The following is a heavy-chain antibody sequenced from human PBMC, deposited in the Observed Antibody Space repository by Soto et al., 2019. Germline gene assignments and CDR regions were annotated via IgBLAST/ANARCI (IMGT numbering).Heavy chain of an antibody. V-gene: IGHV3-11*01. CDR3: ASGPTPYPGDY. D-gene: IGHD2-15*01. J-gene: IGHJ4*02. CDR1: GFTFSDYF. Sequence: GGTLRLSCAVSGFTFSDYFMSWIRQTPGKGLEWISYISSSGSTISYADSVKGRFTISRDNAKNSLYLQMNSLRAEDTAVYYCASGPTPYPGDYWGQGTLVTAPQ. CDR2: ISSSGSTI.